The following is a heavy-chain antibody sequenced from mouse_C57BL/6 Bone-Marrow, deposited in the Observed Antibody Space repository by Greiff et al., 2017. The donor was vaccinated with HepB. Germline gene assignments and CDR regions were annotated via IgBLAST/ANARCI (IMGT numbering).Heavy chain of an antibody. CDR1: GYTFTSYD. Sequence: QVQLQQSGPELVKPGASVKLSCKASGYTFTSYDINWVKQRPGQGLEWIGWIFPRDGSTKYNEKFKGKATLTVDTSSSTAYMELHSLTAEDSAVYFCTTCSSYDYYAMDYWGQGTSVTVSS. CDR3: TTCSSYDYYAMDY. V-gene: IGHV1-85*01. D-gene: IGHD1-1*01. CDR2: IFPRDGST. J-gene: IGHJ4*01.